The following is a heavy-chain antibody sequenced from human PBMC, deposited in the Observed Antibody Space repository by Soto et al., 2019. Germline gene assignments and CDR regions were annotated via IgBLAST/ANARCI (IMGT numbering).Heavy chain of an antibody. CDR1: GHTFSGKW. CDR2: IDPSDSDT. V-gene: IGHV5-51*01. J-gene: IGHJ5*02. D-gene: IGHD4-4*01. CDR3: ARIRDYSNSRFDP. Sequence: GESLKISCQGSGHTFSGKWIAWVRQKPGKGLEWMGIIDPSDSDTRYSPSFQGQVTISADKSISTAYLQWSSLKASDTAMYYCARIRDYSNSRFDPWGQGTLVTVSS.